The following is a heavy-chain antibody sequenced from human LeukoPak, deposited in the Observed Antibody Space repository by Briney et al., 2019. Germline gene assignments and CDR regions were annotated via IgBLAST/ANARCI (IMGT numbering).Heavy chain of an antibody. J-gene: IGHJ5*02. CDR3: ARGGICSSTSCYSFRRNWFDP. V-gene: IGHV3-21*01. Sequence: GGSLRLSCAASGFTFSSYSVNWVRQAPGKGLEWVSSISSSSYIYYADSVKGRFTISRDNAKNSLYLQMNSLRAEDTAVYYCARGGICSSTSCYSFRRNWFDPWGQGTLVTVSS. CDR1: GFTFSSYS. CDR2: ISSSSYI. D-gene: IGHD2-2*01.